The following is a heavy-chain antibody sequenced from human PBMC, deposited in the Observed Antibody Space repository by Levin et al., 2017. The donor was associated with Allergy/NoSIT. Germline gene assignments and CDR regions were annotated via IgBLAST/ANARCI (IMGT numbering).Heavy chain of an antibody. J-gene: IGHJ4*02. CDR1: AFNFSSYG. V-gene: IGHV3-33*01. CDR2: IWYDGSNK. D-gene: IGHD5-18*01. Sequence: GGSLRLSCAASAFNFSSYGMHWVRQAPGKGLEWVAVIWYDGSNKFYADSVRGRFTISRDNSENTLYLQMNSLRAEDTAVYYCASGTMDAALGLATAFDYWGQGTLVTVSS. CDR3: ASGTMDAALGLATAFDY.